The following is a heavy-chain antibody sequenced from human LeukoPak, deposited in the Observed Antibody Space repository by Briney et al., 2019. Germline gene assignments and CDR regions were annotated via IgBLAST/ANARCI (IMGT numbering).Heavy chain of an antibody. Sequence: SETLSLTCTLSGGSITTYYWSWIRQPPGKGLEWIGYIYHSGSTNYNPSLKSRVTISVDTSKNQFSLKLSSVTAADTAVYYCARGGGYASPIGYWGQGALVTVSS. J-gene: IGHJ4*02. D-gene: IGHD5-12*01. CDR1: GGSITTYY. CDR2: IYHSGST. V-gene: IGHV4-59*01. CDR3: ARGGGYASPIGY.